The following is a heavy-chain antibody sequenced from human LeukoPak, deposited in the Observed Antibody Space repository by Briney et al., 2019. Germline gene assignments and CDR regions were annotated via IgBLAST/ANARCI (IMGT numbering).Heavy chain of an antibody. CDR2: INSNTGGT. D-gene: IGHD5-12*01. J-gene: IGHJ4*02. CDR3: ARDRGSGYYSDLDY. Sequence: GASVKVSCKASGYTFNGYYLHWVRQAPGQGLECMGWINSNTGGTNYAQKFRGRVTMTRDTSISTAYMELSRLRSDDTAVYFCARDRGSGYYSDLDYWGQGTLVTVSS. CDR1: GYTFNGYY. V-gene: IGHV1-2*02.